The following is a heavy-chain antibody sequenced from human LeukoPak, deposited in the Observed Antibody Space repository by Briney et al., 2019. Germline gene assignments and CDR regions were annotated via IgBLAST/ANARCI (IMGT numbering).Heavy chain of an antibody. CDR2: INPNSGGT. J-gene: IGHJ4*02. CDR3: ARPPFLRGYSYGF. V-gene: IGHV1-2*02. D-gene: IGHD5-18*01. Sequence: ASVKVSCKASGYTFTGYYMHWVRQAPGQGLEWMGWINPNSGGTNYAQKFQGRVTMTRDMSISTAYMELSRLRSDDTAVYYCARPPFLRGYSYGFWGQGTLVTVS. CDR1: GYTFTGYY.